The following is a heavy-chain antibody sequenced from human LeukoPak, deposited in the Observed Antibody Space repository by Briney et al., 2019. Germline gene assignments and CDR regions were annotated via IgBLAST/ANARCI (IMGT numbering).Heavy chain of an antibody. D-gene: IGHD3-3*01. CDR3: ARAYRITIFGRAERGWFDP. J-gene: IGHJ5*02. CDR2: ISYSGSA. Sequence: SETLSLTCTVSGDSISSRNYYWGWIRQPPGKGLEWIGVISYSGSAYYNPSLKSRVTISVDTSKNQFSLKLSSVTAADTAVYYCARAYRITIFGRAERGWFDPWGQGTLVTVSS. V-gene: IGHV4-39*07. CDR1: GDSISSRNYY.